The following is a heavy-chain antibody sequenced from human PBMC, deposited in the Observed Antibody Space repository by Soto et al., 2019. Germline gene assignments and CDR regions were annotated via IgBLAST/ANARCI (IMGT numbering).Heavy chain of an antibody. V-gene: IGHV4-34*01. D-gene: IGHD3-10*01. Sequence: SETLSLTCAVYGGSFSGYYWSWIRQPPGKGLEWIGEINHSGSTNYNPSLKSRVTISVDTSKNQFSLKLSSVTAADTAVYYCARDFQTMVRGVIIQTSNWFDPWGQGTLVTLSS. CDR2: INHSGST. CDR1: GGSFSGYY. CDR3: ARDFQTMVRGVIIQTSNWFDP. J-gene: IGHJ5*02.